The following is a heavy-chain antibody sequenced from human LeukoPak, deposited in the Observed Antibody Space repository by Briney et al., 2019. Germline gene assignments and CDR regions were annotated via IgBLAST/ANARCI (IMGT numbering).Heavy chain of an antibody. Sequence: SETLSLTCAVYGGSFSGYYWSWIRQPPGKGLEWIGEINHSGSTNYNPSLKSRVTISVDTSKNQFSLKLSSVTAADTAVYYCARVKRRITMIDAYNWFGPWGQGTLVTVSS. J-gene: IGHJ5*02. CDR2: INHSGST. D-gene: IGHD3-22*01. CDR3: ARVKRRITMIDAYNWFGP. CDR1: GGSFSGYY. V-gene: IGHV4-34*01.